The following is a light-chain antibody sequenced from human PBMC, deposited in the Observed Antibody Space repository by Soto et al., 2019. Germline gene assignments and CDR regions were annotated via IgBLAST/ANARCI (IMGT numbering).Light chain of an antibody. CDR3: QQSYSTPLN. CDR1: QSISSY. Sequence: DIQMTQSPSSLSASVGDRVTITCRASQSISSYLNWYQQKPGKAPKLLIYAASSLQSGVPSRFSGSGSVTDLTLTISSLQPEDVRTYDCQQSYSTPLNFGQGTKLEIK. J-gene: IGKJ2*01. V-gene: IGKV1-39*01. CDR2: AAS.